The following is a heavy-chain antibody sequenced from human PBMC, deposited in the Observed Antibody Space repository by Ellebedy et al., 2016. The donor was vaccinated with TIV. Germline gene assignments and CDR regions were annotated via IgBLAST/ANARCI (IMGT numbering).Heavy chain of an antibody. D-gene: IGHD5-18*01. V-gene: IGHV3-48*03. J-gene: IGHJ4*02. CDR1: GFTFSSYE. CDR3: ARDRVDTAMGRILDY. CDR2: ISSSGSTI. Sequence: PGGSLRLSCAASGFTFSSYEMNWVRQAPGKGLEWVSYISSSGSTIYYADSVKGRFTISRDNAKNSLYLQMNSLRAEDTAVYYCARDRVDTAMGRILDYWGQGTLVTVSS.